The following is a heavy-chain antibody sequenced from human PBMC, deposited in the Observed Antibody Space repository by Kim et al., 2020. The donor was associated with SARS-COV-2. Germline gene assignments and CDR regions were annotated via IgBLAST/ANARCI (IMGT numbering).Heavy chain of an antibody. CDR3: ARAPPYYYGSGRYYTRDYYYYGMGV. CDR2: IYTSGST. J-gene: IGHJ6*02. CDR1: GGSISSGSYY. D-gene: IGHD3-10*01. V-gene: IGHV4-61*02. Sequence: SETLSLTCTVSGGSISSGSYYWSWIRQPAGKGLEWIGRIYTSGSTNYNPSLKSRVTISVDTSKNQFSLKLSSVTAADTAVYYCARAPPYYYGSGRYYTRDYYYYGMGVWGQGTTVTVSS.